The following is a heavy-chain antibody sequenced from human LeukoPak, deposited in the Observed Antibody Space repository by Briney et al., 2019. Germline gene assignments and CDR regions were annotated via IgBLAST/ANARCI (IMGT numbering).Heavy chain of an antibody. CDR2: MNPNSGNT. CDR1: GYTFTSYD. CDR3: ARGTPFYQLLTRPRNWFDP. V-gene: IGHV1-8*01. J-gene: IGHJ5*02. Sequence: GASVKVSCKASGYTFTSYDINWVRQATGQGLEWMGWMNPNSGNTGYAQKFQGRVTMTRNTSISTAYMELSSLRSEDTAVYYCARGTPFYQLLTRPRNWFDPGGQGTLVTVSS. D-gene: IGHD2-2*01.